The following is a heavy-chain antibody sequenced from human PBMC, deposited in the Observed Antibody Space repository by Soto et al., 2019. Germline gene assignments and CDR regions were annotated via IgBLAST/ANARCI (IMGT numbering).Heavy chain of an antibody. CDR3: AHRPRGYAYYFDY. V-gene: IGHV2-5*02. CDR2: IFWDDDK. D-gene: IGHD5-12*01. Sequence: QITLKESGPTLVKPTQTVTLTCTFSGFSLSTRGVGVAWIRQPPGKALEWIALIFWDDDKWYSPSLKSRLTITEDTSKNQVVLTITNMDPVDTATYYCAHRPRGYAYYFDYWGQGTLVTVSS. J-gene: IGHJ4*02. CDR1: GFSLSTRGVG.